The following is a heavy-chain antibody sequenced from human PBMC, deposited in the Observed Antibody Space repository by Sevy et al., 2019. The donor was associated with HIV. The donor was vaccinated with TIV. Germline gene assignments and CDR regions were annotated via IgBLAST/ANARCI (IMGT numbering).Heavy chain of an antibody. J-gene: IGHJ4*02. CDR2: FKSKAHGGTA. CDR3: TRGSGSHSIFDC. D-gene: IGHD3-16*01. V-gene: IGHV3-49*04. Sequence: GGSLRLSCATSGFTFGDYCMSWVRQAPGKGLEWISFFKSKAHGGTAENAASVKDRFTISRDDSKGIVYLQMNNLKTKDTAVYFGTRGSGSHSIFDCWGQGTLVTVSS. CDR1: GFTFGDYC.